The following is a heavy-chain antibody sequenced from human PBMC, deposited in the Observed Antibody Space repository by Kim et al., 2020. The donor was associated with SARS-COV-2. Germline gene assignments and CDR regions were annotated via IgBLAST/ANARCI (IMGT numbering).Heavy chain of an antibody. CDR3: ARRDCSSTSCYLID. D-gene: IGHD2-2*01. Sequence: GASLKISCKGSGYSFTSYWISWVRQMPGKGLEWMGRIDPSDSYTNYSPSFQGHVTISADKSISTAYLQWSSLKASDTAMYYCARRDCSSTSCYLIDWGQGTLVTVSS. CDR1: GYSFTSYW. CDR2: IDPSDSYT. V-gene: IGHV5-10-1*01. J-gene: IGHJ4*02.